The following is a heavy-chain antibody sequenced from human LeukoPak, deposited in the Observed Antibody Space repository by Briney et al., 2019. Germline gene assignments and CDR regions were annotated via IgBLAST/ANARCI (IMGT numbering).Heavy chain of an antibody. J-gene: IGHJ4*02. CDR2: ISGSGVST. V-gene: IGHV3-23*01. Sequence: GGSLRLSCAASGFTFSSYAMSWVRQAPGKGLEWVSTISGSGVSTYYADPVKGRFTISRDNSKNTLYLQMNSLRAEDTAVYYCAKDEGYCSSTSCRTFDYWGQGTLVTVSS. CDR1: GFTFSSYA. CDR3: AKDEGYCSSTSCRTFDY. D-gene: IGHD2-2*01.